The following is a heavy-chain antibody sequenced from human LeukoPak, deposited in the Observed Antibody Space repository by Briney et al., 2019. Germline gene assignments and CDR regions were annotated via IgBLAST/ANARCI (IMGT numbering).Heavy chain of an antibody. V-gene: IGHV3-7*01. CDR1: GFTFSSFW. J-gene: IGHJ4*02. Sequence: GGSLRLSCAASGFTFSSFWMSWVRHIPGKGLEWVANIARDGSETYYVDAVKGRFTTSRDNAKNSLYLQMNSLRVEDTAVYYCARDSGDRTVDYWGQGTLVTVSS. CDR3: ARDSGDRTVDY. D-gene: IGHD3-10*01. CDR2: IARDGSET.